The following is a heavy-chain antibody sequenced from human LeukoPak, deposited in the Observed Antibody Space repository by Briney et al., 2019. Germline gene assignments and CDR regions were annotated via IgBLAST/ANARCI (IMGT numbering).Heavy chain of an antibody. CDR1: GYTFTSYD. Sequence: GASVKVSCKASGYTFTSYDINWVRQATGQGLEWMGWMNPNSGNTGYAQKFQGKVTMTRNTSISTAYMELSSLRSEDTAVYYCARGNYGDYGDAFDIWGQGTMVTVSS. CDR2: MNPNSGNT. V-gene: IGHV1-8*01. D-gene: IGHD4-17*01. J-gene: IGHJ3*02. CDR3: ARGNYGDYGDAFDI.